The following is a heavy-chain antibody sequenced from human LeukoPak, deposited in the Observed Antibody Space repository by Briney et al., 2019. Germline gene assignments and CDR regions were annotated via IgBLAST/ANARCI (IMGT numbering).Heavy chain of an antibody. Sequence: SETLSLTCAVYGGSFSGYYWTWIRQPPGKGLEWIGEINHSGNTNYNPSLKSRVTMSVDTSKNQFSLKLSSVTAADTAVYYCARVGDYYDSSGYYYNDAFDIWGQGTMVTVSS. CDR2: INHSGNT. CDR3: ARVGDYYDSSGYYYNDAFDI. CDR1: GGSFSGYY. D-gene: IGHD3-22*01. J-gene: IGHJ3*02. V-gene: IGHV4-34*01.